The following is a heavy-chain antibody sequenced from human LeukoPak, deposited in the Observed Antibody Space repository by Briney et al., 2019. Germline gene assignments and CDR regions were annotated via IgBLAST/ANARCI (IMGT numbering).Heavy chain of an antibody. CDR3: AALGRGYSYGFDY. Sequence: PGRSLRLSCAASGFTFSTYGMHWVRQAPGKGLEWVSAISGSGGSTYYADSVKGRFTISRDNSKNTLYLQMNSLRAEDTAVYYCAALGRGYSYGFDYWGQGTLVTVSS. CDR1: GFTFSTYG. V-gene: IGHV3-23*01. CDR2: ISGSGGST. D-gene: IGHD5-18*01. J-gene: IGHJ4*02.